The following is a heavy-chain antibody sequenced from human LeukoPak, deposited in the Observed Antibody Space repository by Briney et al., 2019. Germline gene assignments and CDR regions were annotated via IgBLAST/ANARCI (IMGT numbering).Heavy chain of an antibody. J-gene: IGHJ4*02. Sequence: SETLSLTCIVSGASISSYYWRWIRQPPGKGLEWVAYIYYSGTTNYNPSLMSRVTISADTSKNQFSLKLNSVTAADTAVYYCAVLPGKSGPASYWGQGTLVPVSS. D-gene: IGHD2-15*01. CDR1: GASISSYY. V-gene: IGHV4-59*01. CDR3: AVLPGKSGPASY. CDR2: IYYSGTT.